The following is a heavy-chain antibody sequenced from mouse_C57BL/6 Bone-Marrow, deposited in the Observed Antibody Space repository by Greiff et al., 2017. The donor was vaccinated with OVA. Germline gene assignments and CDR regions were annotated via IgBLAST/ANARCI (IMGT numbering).Heavy chain of an antibody. V-gene: IGHV1-55*01. CDR1: GYTFTSYW. CDR2: IYPGSGST. D-gene: IGHD2-4*01. J-gene: IGHJ2*01. CDR3: ASSDYDPYFDY. Sequence: QVQLQQPGAELVKPGASVKMSCKASGYTFTSYWITWVKQRPGQGLEWIGDIYPGSGSTNYHEKFKSKATLPVDTSASTACMQLSSLTSEYSAVYYCASSDYDPYFDYWGQGTTLTVSS.